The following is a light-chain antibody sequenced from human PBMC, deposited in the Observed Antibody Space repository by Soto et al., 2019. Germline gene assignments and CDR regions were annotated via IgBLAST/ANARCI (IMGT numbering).Light chain of an antibody. V-gene: IGLV2-14*02. CDR3: SSSPSSSPPSV. Sequence: QSVLTQPASVSGSPGQSITISCTGTSSDVGSYNLVSWYQQHPGKAPKLMIYEVSKRPSGVSNRFSGSKSGNTASLTISGLQAEDEAAYSSSSSPSSSPPSVFGPGPTVTVL. CDR2: EVS. CDR1: SSDVGSYNL. J-gene: IGLJ1*01.